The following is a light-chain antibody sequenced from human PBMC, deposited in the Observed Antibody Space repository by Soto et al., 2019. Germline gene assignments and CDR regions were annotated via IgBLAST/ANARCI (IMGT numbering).Light chain of an antibody. CDR1: SSDIGAGYD. Sequence: SALTQPPSVSAAPGQKVTISCTGTSSDIGAGYDVHWYQQLPGAAPKLLIYSNAIRPSGVPDRFSASKSGTSASLAITGLRAEDEADYYCQSYDSSLTTYVFGTGTKVTV. V-gene: IGLV1-40*01. CDR2: SNA. CDR3: QSYDSSLTTYV. J-gene: IGLJ1*01.